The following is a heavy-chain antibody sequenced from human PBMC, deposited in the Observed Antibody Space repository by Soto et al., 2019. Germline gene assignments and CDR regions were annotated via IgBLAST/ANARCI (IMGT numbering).Heavy chain of an antibody. V-gene: IGHV4-30-2*01. J-gene: IGHJ6*02. CDR3: ARYNYYDSSGYYLYGMDV. D-gene: IGHD3-22*01. CDR2: IYHSGST. CDR1: GGSISSGGYS. Sequence: PSETLSLTCAVSGGSISSGGYSWSWIRQPPGKGLEWIGYIYHSGSTYYSPSLKSRVTISVDRSKNQFSLKLSSVTAADTAVYYCARYNYYDSSGYYLYGMDVWGQGTTVTVSS.